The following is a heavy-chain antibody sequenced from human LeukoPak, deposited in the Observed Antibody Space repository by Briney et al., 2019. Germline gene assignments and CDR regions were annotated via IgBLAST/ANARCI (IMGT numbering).Heavy chain of an antibody. Sequence: SEILSLTCTVSGGSISSGDYYWSWIRQPPGKGLEWIGYIYYSGSTYYNPSLKSRVTISVDTSKNQFSLKLSSVTAADTAVYYCARDLLNEGNHLDYWGQGTLVTVSS. CDR3: ARDLLNEGNHLDY. CDR2: IYYSGST. D-gene: IGHD4-23*01. V-gene: IGHV4-30-4*01. CDR1: GGSISSGDYY. J-gene: IGHJ4*02.